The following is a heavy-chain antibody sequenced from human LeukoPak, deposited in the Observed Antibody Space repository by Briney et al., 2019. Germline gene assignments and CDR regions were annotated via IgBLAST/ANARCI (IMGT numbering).Heavy chain of an antibody. CDR3: ARDGSGSTYYYGMDV. J-gene: IGHJ6*04. Sequence: SVKVSCKASRGTFSSYAISWVRQAPGQGLEWMGGIIPIFGTANYAQKFQGRVTITADKSTSTAYMELSSLRSEDTAVYYCARDGSGSTYYYGMDVWGKGTTVTVSS. CDR2: IIPIFGTA. CDR1: RGTFSSYA. V-gene: IGHV1-69*06. D-gene: IGHD3-10*01.